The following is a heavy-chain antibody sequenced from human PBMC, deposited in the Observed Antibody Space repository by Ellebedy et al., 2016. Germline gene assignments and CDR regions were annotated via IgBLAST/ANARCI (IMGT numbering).Heavy chain of an antibody. J-gene: IGHJ5*02. CDR2: IYYSGST. V-gene: IGHV4-59*12. CDR1: GGSISSYY. CDR3: AREEKEEGWFDP. Sequence: SETLSLTCTVSGGSISSYYWSRIRQPPGKGLEWIGYIYYSGSTYYNPSLKSRVTISVDTSKNQFSLKLSSVTAADTAVYYCAREEKEEGWFDPWGQGTLVTVSS.